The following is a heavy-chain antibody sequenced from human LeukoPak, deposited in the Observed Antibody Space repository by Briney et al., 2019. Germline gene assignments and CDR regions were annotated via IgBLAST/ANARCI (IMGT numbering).Heavy chain of an antibody. CDR3: ARGLPYCSSTSCYYYYYMDV. CDR2: TYYRSKWYN. CDR1: GDSVSSNSAA. J-gene: IGHJ6*03. Sequence: SQTLSLTCAISGDSVSSNSAAWNWIRQSPSRGLEWLGRTYYRSKWYNDYAVSVKSRITINPDTSKNQFSLQLNSVTPEDTAVYYCARGLPYCSSTSCYYYYYMDVWGKGTTVTISS. V-gene: IGHV6-1*01. D-gene: IGHD2-2*01.